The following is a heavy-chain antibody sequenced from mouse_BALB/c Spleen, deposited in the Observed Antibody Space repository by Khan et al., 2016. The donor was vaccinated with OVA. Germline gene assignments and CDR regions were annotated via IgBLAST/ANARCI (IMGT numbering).Heavy chain of an antibody. CDR1: GFTFSTYG. CDR2: ISTGGHYT. Sequence: EVELVESGGDLVEPGGSLKLSCAASGFTFSTYGMSWFLQTPAKRLEWFATISTGGHYTYYPASVRGRFTISRDNAKNTLYLQMTSLTSEDTAMFYCARLAYYYDSEGFAYWGQGTLVTVSA. D-gene: IGHD1-1*01. J-gene: IGHJ3*01. V-gene: IGHV5-6*01. CDR3: ARLAYYYDSEGFAY.